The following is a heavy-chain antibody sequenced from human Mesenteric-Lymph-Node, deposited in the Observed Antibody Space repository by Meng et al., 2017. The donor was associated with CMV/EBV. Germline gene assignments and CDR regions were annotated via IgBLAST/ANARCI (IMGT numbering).Heavy chain of an antibody. J-gene: IGHJ4*02. CDR1: GGSRSGYY. V-gene: IGHV4-34*01. D-gene: IGHD3-10*01. CDR2: MDHSGGT. CDR3: ARGEWFGESLTYY. Sequence: GVRGGSRSGYYWRWIRQPPGKGLEWIGRMDHSGGTSYNPSLKSRVNISVDSSRDQFSLRLTSVTAADTAVYYCARGEWFGESLTYYWGKGTLVTVSS.